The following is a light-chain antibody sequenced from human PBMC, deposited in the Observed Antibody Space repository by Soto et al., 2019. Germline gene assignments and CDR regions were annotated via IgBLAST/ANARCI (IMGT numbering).Light chain of an antibody. J-gene: IGKJ1*01. CDR3: QQYNNWPWT. Sequence: EIVMTQSPATLSVSPGGTATLSCRASQSISDTLAWYQQKPGQAPRLLIHGASTRAPGFTDRFSGSGSGTGFTLTISSLQSEDFAVYYCQQYNNWPWTFGQGTKVEI. V-gene: IGKV3-15*01. CDR1: QSISDT. CDR2: GAS.